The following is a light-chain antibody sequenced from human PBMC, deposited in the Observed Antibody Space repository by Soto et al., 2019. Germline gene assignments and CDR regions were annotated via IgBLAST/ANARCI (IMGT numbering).Light chain of an antibody. J-gene: IGKJ1*01. CDR3: QQYNSYSRT. V-gene: IGKV1-5*01. CDR1: QSISSY. CDR2: AAS. Sequence: DLQMTQSTSSLSASVGDRVTITFRASQSISSYLNWYQQKPGKAPKLLIYAASSLQSGVPSRFSGSGSGTEFTLTISSLQPDDFATYYCQQYNSYSRTFGQGTKVDI.